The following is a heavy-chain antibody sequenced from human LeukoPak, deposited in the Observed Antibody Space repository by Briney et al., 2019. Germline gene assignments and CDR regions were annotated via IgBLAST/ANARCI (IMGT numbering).Heavy chain of an antibody. J-gene: IGHJ3*02. V-gene: IGHV3-21*01. D-gene: IGHD3-22*01. CDR2: ISSSSSYI. CDR1: GFTFSTYT. Sequence: NPGGSLRLSCVASGFTFSTYTMVWVRQAPGKGLEWVSSISSSSSYIFNADSVKGRFSISRDNAKNSLFLQMNTLRAEDTAVYYRARDVVGYYDSSGYYLSASDIWGQGTMVTVSS. CDR3: ARDVVGYYDSSGYYLSASDI.